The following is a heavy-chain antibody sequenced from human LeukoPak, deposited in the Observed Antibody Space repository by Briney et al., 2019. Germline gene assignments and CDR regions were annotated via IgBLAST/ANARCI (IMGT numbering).Heavy chain of an antibody. CDR3: AREHMGMDV. D-gene: IGHD2-21*01. Sequence: GRSLRLSCAASGFTFSSYNMNWVRQAPGKGLEWVSYISSGSSIKHYADSVKGRFTISRDNAKKSLYLQMNSQRAEDTAVYYCAREHMGMDVWGQGTTVTVSS. CDR1: GFTFSSYN. J-gene: IGHJ6*02. V-gene: IGHV3-48*04. CDR2: ISSGSSIK.